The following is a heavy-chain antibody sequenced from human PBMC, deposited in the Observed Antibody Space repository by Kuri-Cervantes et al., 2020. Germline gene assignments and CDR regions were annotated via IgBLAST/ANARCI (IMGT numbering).Heavy chain of an antibody. CDR3: ARPIAAAGTGSLWVLANHVNYYYGMDV. J-gene: IGHJ6*02. CDR1: GFTFSSYS. D-gene: IGHD6-13*01. V-gene: IGHV3-21*01. CDR2: ISSSSSYI. Sequence: GESLKISCAASGFTFSSYSMNWVRQAPGKGLEWVSSISSSSSYIYYADSVKGRFTISRDNAKNSLYLQMNSLRAEDTAAYYCARPIAAAGTGSLWVLANHVNYYYGMDVWGQGTTVTVSS.